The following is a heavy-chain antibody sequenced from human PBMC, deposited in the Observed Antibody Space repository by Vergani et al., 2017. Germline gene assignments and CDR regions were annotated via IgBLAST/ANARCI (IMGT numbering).Heavy chain of an antibody. Sequence: EVQLVESGGGLVQPGRSLRLSCAASGFTFDDYAMHWVRQAPGKGLEWVSGISWNSGSIGYADSVKGRFTISRDNAKNSLSLQMNSLRAEDTALSYCAKVVRGVMGNDAFDIWGQGTMVTVSS. CDR1: GFTFDDYA. J-gene: IGHJ3*02. CDR3: AKVVRGVMGNDAFDI. D-gene: IGHD3-10*01. V-gene: IGHV3-9*01. CDR2: ISWNSGSI.